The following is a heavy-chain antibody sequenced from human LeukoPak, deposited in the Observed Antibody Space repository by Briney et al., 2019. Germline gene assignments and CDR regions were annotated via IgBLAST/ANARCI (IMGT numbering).Heavy chain of an antibody. CDR2: IIPIFGTA. CDR3: ARLQYGGAVAGWYFDL. D-gene: IGHD6-19*01. Sequence: SVKVSCKASGGTFSSYAISWVRQAPGQGLEWVGGIIPIFGTANYAQKFQGRVTITADESTSTAYMELSSLRSEDTAVYYCARLQYGGAVAGWYFDLWGRGTLVTVSS. J-gene: IGHJ2*01. CDR1: GGTFSSYA. V-gene: IGHV1-69*13.